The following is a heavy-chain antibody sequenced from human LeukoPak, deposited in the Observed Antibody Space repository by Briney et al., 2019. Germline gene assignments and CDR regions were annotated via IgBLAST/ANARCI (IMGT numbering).Heavy chain of an antibody. CDR2: ISYDGSNK. J-gene: IGHJ4*02. V-gene: IGHV3-30*18. Sequence: RGSLRVSCAASGFTFSSYGMHWVRQAPGKGLEWVAVISYDGSNKYYADSVKGRFTISRDNSKNTLYLQMNSLRAEDTAVYYCAKDSPYLALAGPFDYWGQGTLVTVSS. CDR3: AKDSPYLALAGPFDY. CDR1: GFTFSSYG. D-gene: IGHD6-19*01.